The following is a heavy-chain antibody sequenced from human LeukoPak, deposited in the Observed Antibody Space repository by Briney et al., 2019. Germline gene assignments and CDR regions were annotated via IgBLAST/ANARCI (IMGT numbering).Heavy chain of an antibody. V-gene: IGHV4-59*01. CDR3: ARGGYYYASSGTKNWFAP. CDR2: IFHSGRT. Sequence: SETLSLTCTVSGVSITSYYWSWIRHPPGQGLGWIGYIFHSGRTNYNPSLESRVTISGDTSKNQFSLKLSSVTAADTAVYYCARGGYYYASSGTKNWFAPWGQGTLVTVSS. D-gene: IGHD3-22*01. CDR1: GVSITSYY. J-gene: IGHJ5*02.